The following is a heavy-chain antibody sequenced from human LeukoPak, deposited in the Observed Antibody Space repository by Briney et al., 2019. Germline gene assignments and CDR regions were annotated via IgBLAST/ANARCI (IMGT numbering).Heavy chain of an antibody. CDR1: GFSFSSYA. Sequence: GGSLRLSCAASGFSFSSYAMSWVRQAPGKGLEWVSGISGSRGTTYYADSVKGRLTISRDNSKNTLYLQMNSLRADDTAVYYCAKERTGSWPFDYWGQGTLVTVSS. CDR3: AKERTGSWPFDY. J-gene: IGHJ4*02. D-gene: IGHD2-15*01. V-gene: IGHV3-23*01. CDR2: ISGSRGTT.